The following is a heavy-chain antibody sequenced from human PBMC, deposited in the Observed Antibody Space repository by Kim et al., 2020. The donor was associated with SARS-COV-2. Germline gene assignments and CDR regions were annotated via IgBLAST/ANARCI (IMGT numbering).Heavy chain of an antibody. CDR2: INHSGST. CDR3: ARGSVVVTAIGNDYYYGMDV. J-gene: IGHJ6*02. D-gene: IGHD2-21*02. V-gene: IGHV4-34*01. Sequence: SETPSLTCAVYGGSFSGYYWSWIRQPPGKGLEWIGEINHSGSTNYNPSLKSRVTISVDTSKNQFSLKLSSVTAADTAVYYCARGSVVVTAIGNDYYYGMDVWGQGTTVTVSS. CDR1: GGSFSGYY.